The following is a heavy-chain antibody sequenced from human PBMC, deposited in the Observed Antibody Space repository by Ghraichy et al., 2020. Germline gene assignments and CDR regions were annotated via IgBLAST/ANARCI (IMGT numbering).Heavy chain of an antibody. Sequence: VKVSCKASGYNFINYGFSWVRQAPGRGLEWMGWISADNYRTDYAQRFQDRLTMTTDKSTATGHLELRSLTSDDTAVYYCARSVASRHWFDPWGQGTLVTVSS. CDR2: ISADNYRT. D-gene: IGHD6-6*01. V-gene: IGHV1-18*01. CDR1: GYNFINYG. J-gene: IGHJ5*02. CDR3: ARSVASRHWFDP.